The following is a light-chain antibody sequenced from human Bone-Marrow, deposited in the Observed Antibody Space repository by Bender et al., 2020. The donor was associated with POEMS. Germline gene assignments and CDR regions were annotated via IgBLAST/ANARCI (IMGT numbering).Light chain of an antibody. CDR1: SSNIGNGY. J-gene: IGLJ3*02. CDR3: AAWDDSLTGQV. Sequence: QSVLTQPPSASGTPGQSVIISCSGSSSNIGNGYVFWYQQLPGTAPKLLIYTNDQRPSGVPDRFSGSRSGASASLAISGLRSEDEADYYCAAWDDSLTGQVFGGGTKLTVL. CDR2: TND. V-gene: IGLV1-47*02.